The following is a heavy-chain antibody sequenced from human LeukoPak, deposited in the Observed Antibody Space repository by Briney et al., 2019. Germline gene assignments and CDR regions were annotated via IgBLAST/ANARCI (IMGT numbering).Heavy chain of an antibody. J-gene: IGHJ4*02. Sequence: SETLSLTCTVSGGSINSNSFCWGWIRQTPGKGLEWIGSICYGGSTYCNPSLKSRVTTSVDMSKNLFSLNLSSVTAADTTVYFSLIYYYNPGIHYNGIDYWGQGTLVTVSS. CDR3: LIYYYNPGIHYNGIDY. CDR1: GGSINSNSFC. CDR2: ICYGGST. D-gene: IGHD3-10*01. V-gene: IGHV4-39*01.